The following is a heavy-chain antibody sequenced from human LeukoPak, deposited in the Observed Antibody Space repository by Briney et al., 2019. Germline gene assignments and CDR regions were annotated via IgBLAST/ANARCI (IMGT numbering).Heavy chain of an antibody. D-gene: IGHD3-10*01. V-gene: IGHV1-8*01. CDR1: GYTFTSYD. CDR3: ARAHYGSGSYFFDY. CDR2: MNPNSGNT. Sequence: ASVKVSCKASGYTFTSYDINWVRQATGQGLEWMGWMNPNSGNTGYAQKFQGRVTMTRSTSISTAYMELSSLRSEDTAVYYCARAHYGSGSYFFDYWGQGTLVTVSS. J-gene: IGHJ4*02.